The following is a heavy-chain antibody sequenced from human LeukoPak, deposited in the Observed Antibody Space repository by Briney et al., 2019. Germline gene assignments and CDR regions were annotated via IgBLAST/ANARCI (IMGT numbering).Heavy chain of an antibody. D-gene: IGHD3-3*01. CDR3: ARGGTYYDFWSGYNYYYYYGMDV. J-gene: IGHJ6*02. CDR1: GGSISSYY. CDR2: IYYSGST. V-gene: IGHV4-59*01. Sequence: SETLSLTCTVSGGSISSYYWSWTRQPPGKGLEWIGYIYYSGSTNYNPSLKSRVTISVDTSKNQFSLKLSSVTAADTAVYYCARGGTYYDFWSGYNYYYYYGMDVWGQGTTVTVSS.